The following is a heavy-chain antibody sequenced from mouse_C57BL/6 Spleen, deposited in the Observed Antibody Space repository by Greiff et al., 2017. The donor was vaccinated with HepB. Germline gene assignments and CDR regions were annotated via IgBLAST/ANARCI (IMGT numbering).Heavy chain of an antibody. Sequence: QVQLQQPGAELVKPGASVKMSCKASGYTFTSYWITWVKQRPGQGLEWIGDIYPGSGSTNYNDKFNDKATLTVDPSCSTAYMELSSLTSEDSAVYYCAREYYFDYWGQGTTVTVSS. CDR1: GYTFTSYW. CDR2: IYPGSGST. V-gene: IGHV1-55*01. CDR3: AREYYFDY. J-gene: IGHJ2*01.